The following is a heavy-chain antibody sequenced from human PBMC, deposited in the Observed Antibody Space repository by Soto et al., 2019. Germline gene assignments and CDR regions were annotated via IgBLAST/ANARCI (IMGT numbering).Heavy chain of an antibody. CDR1: GGTFSSYT. CDR3: ARDRGIAVAGLYNWFDP. CDR2: IIPILGIA. Sequence: GASVKVSCKASGGTFSSYTISWVRQAPGQGLEWMGRIIPILGIANYAQKFQGRVTITADKSTSTAYMELSSLRSEDTAVYYCARDRGIAVAGLYNWFDPWGQGTLVTVSS. J-gene: IGHJ5*02. V-gene: IGHV1-69*04. D-gene: IGHD6-19*01.